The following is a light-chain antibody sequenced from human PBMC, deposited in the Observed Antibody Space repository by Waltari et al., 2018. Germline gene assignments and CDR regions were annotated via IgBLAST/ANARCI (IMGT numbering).Light chain of an antibody. CDR2: DYS. V-gene: IGLV1-40*01. CDR3: QSYDSSLSGSV. Sequence: QSVLTQPPSVSGAPGQRVTISCTGSSSDIGAGYDVHWYQQLQGTAPKHPLYDYSNQPSGVPALFSGSRSGTSASLVITGLQAEDEADYYCQSYDSSLSGSVFGTGTKVTVL. CDR1: SSDIGAGYD. J-gene: IGLJ1*01.